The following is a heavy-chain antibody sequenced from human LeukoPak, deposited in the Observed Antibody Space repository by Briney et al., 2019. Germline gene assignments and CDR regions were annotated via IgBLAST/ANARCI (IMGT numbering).Heavy chain of an antibody. V-gene: IGHV3-30-3*01. D-gene: IGHD1-26*01. CDR1: GFTFSSYA. J-gene: IGHJ2*01. CDR3: AREIVGATSGYFDL. Sequence: PGGPLRLSCAASGFTFSSYAMHWVRQAPGKGLEWVAVISYDGSNKYYADSVKGRFTISRDNSKNTLYLQMNSLRAEDTAVYYCAREIVGATSGYFDLWGRGTLVTVSS. CDR2: ISYDGSNK.